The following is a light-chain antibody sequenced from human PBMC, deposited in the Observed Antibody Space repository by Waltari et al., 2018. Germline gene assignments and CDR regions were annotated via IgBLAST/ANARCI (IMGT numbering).Light chain of an antibody. CDR3: MQGTHWPHT. CDR2: SVS. V-gene: IGKV2-30*01. J-gene: IGKJ2*01. Sequence: DAVMTQSPLSLSVTLAQTASISGKSSQGLVFGDGNTYLNWFQQKPGQSPRRLIYSVSNRDFGVPDRFSGSGSGTDFTLRISRVEADDVGFYYCMQGTHWPHTFGQGTRLEIK. CDR1: QGLVFGDGNTY.